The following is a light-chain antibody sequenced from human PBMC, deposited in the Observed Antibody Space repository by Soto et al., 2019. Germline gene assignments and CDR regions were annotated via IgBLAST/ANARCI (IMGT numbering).Light chain of an antibody. CDR2: RNT. CDR3: ATWDDSLKTYV. V-gene: IGLV1-47*01. J-gene: IGLJ1*01. CDR1: QSSRSTN. Sequence: QSVLTLPPSVSGTPGQRVTISCTGSQSSRSTNVYWFQQLSGTAPKLLIYRNTQRPSGVPDRLSGSKSGTSASLAISGLRSEDEADYYCATWDDSLKTYVFGNGTKSPS.